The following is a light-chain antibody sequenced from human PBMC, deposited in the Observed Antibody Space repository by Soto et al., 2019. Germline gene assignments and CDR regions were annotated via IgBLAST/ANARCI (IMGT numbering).Light chain of an antibody. CDR2: GAS. CDR1: QTVTSNY. J-gene: IGKJ2*01. V-gene: IGKV3-20*01. CDR3: QQYLSLPVT. Sequence: EVVLTQSPGTLSLSPGERATLSCRASQTVTSNYLAWYQQKPGQAPRLLIYGASSRATDIPHRFSGSGSGTDFTLTISRLEPEDFALYYCQQYLSLPVTFGQGTKLVIK.